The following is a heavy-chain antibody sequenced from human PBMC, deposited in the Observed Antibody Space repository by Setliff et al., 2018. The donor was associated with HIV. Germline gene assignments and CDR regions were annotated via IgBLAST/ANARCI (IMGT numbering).Heavy chain of an antibody. CDR3: AGIRGGDAFDI. J-gene: IGHJ3*02. V-gene: IGHV1-46*01. CDR1: GYTFTNYY. CDR2: INPTGHST. Sequence: GASVKVSCKASGYTFTNYYMHWVRQAPGQGLEWMGVINPTGHSTTYAQKFQGRVTMTRDTSTSTVFMDLSSLRSEDTAVYYCAGIRGGDAFDIWG. D-gene: IGHD3-10*01.